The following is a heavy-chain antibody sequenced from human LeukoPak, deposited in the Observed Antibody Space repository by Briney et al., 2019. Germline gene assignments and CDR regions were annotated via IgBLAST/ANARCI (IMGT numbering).Heavy chain of an antibody. CDR3: ARGIVGVVPAAKGENWFDP. D-gene: IGHD2-2*01. CDR1: GGTFSSYA. CDR2: IIPIFGTA. J-gene: IGHJ5*02. V-gene: IGHV1-69*01. Sequence: SVKVSCEASGGTFSSYAISWVRQAPGQGLEWMGGIIPIFGTANYAQEFQGRVTITADESTSTAYMELSSLRSEDTAVYYCARGIVGVVPAAKGENWFDPWGQGTLVTVSS.